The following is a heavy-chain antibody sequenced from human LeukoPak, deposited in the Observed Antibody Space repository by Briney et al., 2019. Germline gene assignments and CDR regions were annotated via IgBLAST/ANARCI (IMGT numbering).Heavy chain of an antibody. CDR1: GGSISGYY. D-gene: IGHD2-2*01. V-gene: IGHV4-59*12. CDR3: ARDHFRVGCSTTSCYGVDP. CDR2: IYYSGST. J-gene: IGHJ5*02. Sequence: SETLSLTCTVSGGSISGYYWSWIRQPPGMGLEWIGNIYYSGSTYYNPSLQSRVTISVDTSKNQFSLKLNSVTAADTAVYYCARDHFRVGCSTTSCYGVDPWGQGTLGTVSS.